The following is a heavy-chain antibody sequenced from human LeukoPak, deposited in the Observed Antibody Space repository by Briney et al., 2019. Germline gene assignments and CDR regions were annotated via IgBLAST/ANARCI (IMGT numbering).Heavy chain of an antibody. CDR3: AREAAVAGRYFQH. CDR2: IIPIFGTA. Sequence: ASVKVSCKASGGTFSSYAISWVRQAPGQGLEWMGGIIPIFGTANYAQKFQGRVTITADKSTSTAYMELSSLRSEDTAVYYCAREAAVAGRYFQHWGQGTLVTVSS. D-gene: IGHD6-19*01. V-gene: IGHV1-69*06. J-gene: IGHJ1*01. CDR1: GGTFSSYA.